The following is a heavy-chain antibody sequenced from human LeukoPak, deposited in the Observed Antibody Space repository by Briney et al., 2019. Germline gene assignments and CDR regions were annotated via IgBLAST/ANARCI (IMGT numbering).Heavy chain of an antibody. CDR2: MNPNSGNT. CDR1: D. Sequence: DINXVRQAPGXGLEWMGWMNPNSGNTGYAQKFQGRVTMTRNTSISTAYMELSSLRSEDTAVYYCARGGEGADFDYWGQGTLVTVSS. D-gene: IGHD1-26*01. V-gene: IGHV1-8*01. J-gene: IGHJ4*02. CDR3: ARGGEGADFDY.